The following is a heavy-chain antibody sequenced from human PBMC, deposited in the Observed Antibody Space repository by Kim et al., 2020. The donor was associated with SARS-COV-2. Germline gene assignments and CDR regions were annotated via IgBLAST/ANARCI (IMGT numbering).Heavy chain of an antibody. CDR2: IWYDGSNK. V-gene: IGHV3-33*01. Sequence: GGSLRLSCAASGFTFSSYGMHWVRQAPGKGLEWVALIWYDGSNKYYADFVKGRFSISRDNSKNTLYLQMNSLRAEDTAVYYCARDRSIQLWLSDGMDVWG. CDR1: GFTFSSYG. J-gene: IGHJ6*01. D-gene: IGHD5-18*01. CDR3: ARDRSIQLWLSDGMDV.